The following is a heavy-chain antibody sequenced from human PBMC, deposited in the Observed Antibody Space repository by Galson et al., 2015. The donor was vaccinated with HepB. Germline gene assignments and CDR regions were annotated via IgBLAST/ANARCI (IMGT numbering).Heavy chain of an antibody. Sequence: SVKVSCKASGGTFSSYAISWVRQAPGQGLEWMGRIIPILGIANYAQKFQGRVTITADKSTSTAYMELSSLRSEDTAVYYCAREGGRGLERRRPSYFQHWGQGTLVTVSS. D-gene: IGHD1-1*01. CDR3: AREGGRGLERRRPSYFQH. CDR1: GGTFSSYA. CDR2: IIPILGIA. J-gene: IGHJ1*01. V-gene: IGHV1-69*04.